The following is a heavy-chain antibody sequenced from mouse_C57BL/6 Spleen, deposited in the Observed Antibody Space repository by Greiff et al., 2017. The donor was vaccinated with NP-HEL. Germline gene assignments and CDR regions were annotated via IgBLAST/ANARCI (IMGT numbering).Heavy chain of an antibody. CDR3: ASPPQTLHYYGSSYDWYFDV. D-gene: IGHD1-1*01. CDR2: ISYDGSN. V-gene: IGHV3-6*01. J-gene: IGHJ1*03. Sequence: VQLQQSGPGLVKPSQSLSLTCSVTGYSITSGYYWNWIRQFPGNKLEWMGYISYDGSNNYNPSLKNRISITRDTSKNQFFLKLNSVTTEDTATYYCASPPQTLHYYGSSYDWYFDVWGTGTTVTVSS. CDR1: GYSITSGYY.